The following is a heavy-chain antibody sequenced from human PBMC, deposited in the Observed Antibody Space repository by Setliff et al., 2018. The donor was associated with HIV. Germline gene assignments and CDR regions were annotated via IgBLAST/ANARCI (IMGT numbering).Heavy chain of an antibody. CDR1: GFTFDDYA. Sequence: GGSLRLSCAASGFTFDDYAMHWVRQAPGKGLEWVSGISWNSGSIGYADSVKGRFTISRDNAKNTLYLEMNRLRAEDSAVYYCGRDHRGASWGQGTLVTVSS. J-gene: IGHJ4*02. V-gene: IGHV3-9*01. CDR2: ISWNSGSI. CDR3: GRDHRGAS. D-gene: IGHD1-26*01.